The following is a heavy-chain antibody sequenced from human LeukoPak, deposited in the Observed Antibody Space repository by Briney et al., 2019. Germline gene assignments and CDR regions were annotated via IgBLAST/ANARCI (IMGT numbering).Heavy chain of an antibody. Sequence: GASVKVSCKASGGTFSGYAISWVRQAPGQGLEWMGEIIPIFGTANYAQKFQGRVTITTDESTSTAYMELSSLRSEDTAVYYCARAPTYDFWSGSFDYWGQGTLVTVSS. CDR3: ARAPTYDFWSGSFDY. CDR1: GGTFSGYA. V-gene: IGHV1-69*05. J-gene: IGHJ4*02. D-gene: IGHD3-3*01. CDR2: IIPIFGTA.